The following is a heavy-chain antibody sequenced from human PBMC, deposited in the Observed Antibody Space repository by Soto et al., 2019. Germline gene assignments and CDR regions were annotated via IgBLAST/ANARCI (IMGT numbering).Heavy chain of an antibody. CDR1: GFTFSSYG. V-gene: IGHV3-30*18. CDR3: AXVEQQLVRKYYYYGMDV. CDR2: ISYDGSNK. D-gene: IGHD6-13*01. Sequence: PGESLRLSCAASGFTFSSYGMHWVRQAPGKGLEWVAVISYDGSNKYYADSVKGRFTISRDNSKNTLYLQMNSLRAEDTAVYYCAXVEQQLVRKYYYYGMDVWGQGTTVTVSS. J-gene: IGHJ6*02.